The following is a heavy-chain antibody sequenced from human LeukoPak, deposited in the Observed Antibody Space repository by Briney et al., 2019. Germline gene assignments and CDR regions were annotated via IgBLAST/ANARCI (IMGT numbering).Heavy chain of an antibody. D-gene: IGHD3-3*01. J-gene: IGHJ4*02. CDR2: INPNSGGT. CDR3: ASYITIFGVVFI. Sequence: GASVKVSCKASGGTFSSYAISWVRQAPGQGLEWMGWINPNSGGTNYAQKFQGRVTMTRDTSISTAYMELSRLRSDDTAVYYCASYITIFGVVFIWGQGTLVTVSS. V-gene: IGHV1-2*02. CDR1: GGTFSSYA.